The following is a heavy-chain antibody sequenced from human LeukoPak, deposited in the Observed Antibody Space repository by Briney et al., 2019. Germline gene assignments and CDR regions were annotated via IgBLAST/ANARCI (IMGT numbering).Heavy chain of an antibody. J-gene: IGHJ5*02. V-gene: IGHV3-74*01. CDR2: INSDGSST. CDR3: CLWFNNWFDP. CDR1: GFTFSSYW. D-gene: IGHD3-10*01. Sequence: GGSLRLSCAASGFTFSSYWMHWVRQAPGKGLVWVSRINSDGSSTSYADSVKGRFTISRDNSKNTLYLQMNSLRAEDTAVYYCCLWFNNWFDPWGQGTLVTVSS.